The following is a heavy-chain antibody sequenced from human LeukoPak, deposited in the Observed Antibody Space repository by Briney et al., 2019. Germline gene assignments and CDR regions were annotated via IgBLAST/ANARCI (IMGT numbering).Heavy chain of an antibody. CDR3: AREVGHGSGTLPNHYYYYGMDV. J-gene: IGHJ6*02. CDR2: IYTSGST. Sequence: SETLSLTCTVSGGSISSYYWSWIRQPAGKGLEWIGRIYTSGSTNYNPSLKSRVTMSVDTSKNQFSLKLSSVTAADTAVYYCAREVGHGSGTLPNHYYYYGMDVWGQGTTVTVSS. CDR1: GGSISSYY. D-gene: IGHD3-10*01. V-gene: IGHV4-4*07.